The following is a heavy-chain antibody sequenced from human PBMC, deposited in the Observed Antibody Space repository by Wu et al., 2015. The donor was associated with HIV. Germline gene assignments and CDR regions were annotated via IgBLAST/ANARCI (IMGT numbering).Heavy chain of an antibody. J-gene: IGHJ4*02. Sequence: QVQLVQSGAEVKKPGASVRVSCKTSGYTFTDYFMHWVRQAPGQGLEWMGWISTYNGDTNYAQKVQDRVTMTTVPSTNTAYMELRSLKSDDTAIYFCARTVSGHDYFDFWGQGSLVTVSS. CDR3: ARTVSGHDYFDF. D-gene: IGHD3-3*01. CDR2: ISTYNGDT. V-gene: IGHV1-18*04. CDR1: GYTFTDYF.